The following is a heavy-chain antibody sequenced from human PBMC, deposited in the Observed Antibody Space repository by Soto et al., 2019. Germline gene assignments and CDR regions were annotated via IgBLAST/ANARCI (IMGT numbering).Heavy chain of an antibody. CDR3: ARCAVFSTTSGGWCNWFDP. CDR2: ISASGAAT. Sequence: LRLSCTASEFTFSNYAMCWVRQAPGKGLEWVSAISASGAATYYVDSVKGRFTISRDNSKNTLYVQMNSLRAEDTGVYYCARCAVFSTTSGGWCNWFDPWGQGTLVTVSS. CDR1: EFTFSNYA. V-gene: IGHV3-23*01. D-gene: IGHD2-21*01. J-gene: IGHJ5*02.